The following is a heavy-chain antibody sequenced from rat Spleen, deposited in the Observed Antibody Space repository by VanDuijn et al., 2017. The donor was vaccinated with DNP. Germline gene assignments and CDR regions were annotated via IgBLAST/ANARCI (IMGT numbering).Heavy chain of an antibody. Sequence: QVQLKESGPGLVQRSQTPSLTSTVSGFSLTSYHLHWVRQRPGKGLEWMGRIHNGAHTDYNSALKSRLSISRDTSKSQVFLKMNSVQAEDTAMYFCARCYDGSYYYPWAMDAWGQGTSVTVSS. CDR3: ARCYDGSYYYPWAMDA. D-gene: IGHD1-12*02. CDR1: GFSLTSYH. V-gene: IGHV2-27*01. CDR2: IHNGAHT. J-gene: IGHJ4*01.